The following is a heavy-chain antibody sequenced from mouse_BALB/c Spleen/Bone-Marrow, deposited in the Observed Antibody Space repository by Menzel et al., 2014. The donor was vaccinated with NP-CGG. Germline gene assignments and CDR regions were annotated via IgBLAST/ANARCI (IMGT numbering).Heavy chain of an antibody. CDR1: GYSITSDYA. D-gene: IGHD1-1*01. V-gene: IGHV3-2*02. Sequence: EVKLQESGPGLVKSSQSLSLTCTVTGYSITSDYACNWIRQFPGNKLEWMGYISYSGGTSYNPSLKSRISLTRDTSKNQFFLQLNSVTTEDTATYYCSRYYFGGGYNYALDYWGQGTSVTVSS. CDR2: ISYSGGT. J-gene: IGHJ4*01. CDR3: SRYYFGGGYNYALDY.